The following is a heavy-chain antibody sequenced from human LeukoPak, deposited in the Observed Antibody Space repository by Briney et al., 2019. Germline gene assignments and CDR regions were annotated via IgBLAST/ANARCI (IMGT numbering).Heavy chain of an antibody. CDR1: GFTFSDYY. D-gene: IGHD1-26*01. Sequence: GGSLRLSCAASGFTFSDYYMSWIRQAPGKGLEWVSYISSSGSTIYYADSVKGRFTISRDNAKNSLYLQMNSLRAEDTAVYYCARVPIVGATHFDYWGQGTLVTVSS. CDR2: ISSSGSTI. J-gene: IGHJ4*02. V-gene: IGHV3-11*04. CDR3: ARVPIVGATHFDY.